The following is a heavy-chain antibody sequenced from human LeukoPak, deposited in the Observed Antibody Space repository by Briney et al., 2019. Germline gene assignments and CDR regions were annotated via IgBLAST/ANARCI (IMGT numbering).Heavy chain of an antibody. D-gene: IGHD5-12*01. J-gene: IGHJ3*02. CDR2: IIPIFGTA. Sequence: SVKVSCKASGGTFSSYAISWVRQAPGQGLEWMGGIIPIFGTANYAQKFQGRVTITADESTSTAYMELSSLRSEDTAVYYCARGAPYSGYVADAFDIWGQGTMVTVAS. V-gene: IGHV1-69*13. CDR3: ARGAPYSGYVADAFDI. CDR1: GGTFSSYA.